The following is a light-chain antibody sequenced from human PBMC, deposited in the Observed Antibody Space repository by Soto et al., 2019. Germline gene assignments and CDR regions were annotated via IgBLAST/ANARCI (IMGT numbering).Light chain of an antibody. CDR2: GXS. CDR3: QQYGSSPRT. J-gene: IGKJ1*01. CDR1: LIVSNNY. Sequence: EIVLTQSPGTLSLSPGEGSTLSCRARLIVSNNYLALFQQYPGQAPSLXXYGXSNRATGIPDRLSGSGSGTDFTLTISRLEPEYFAVYYCQQYGSSPRTVGQGTKVDI. V-gene: IGKV3-20*01.